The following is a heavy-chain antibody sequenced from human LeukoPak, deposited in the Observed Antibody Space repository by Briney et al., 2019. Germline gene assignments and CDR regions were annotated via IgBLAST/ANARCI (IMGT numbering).Heavy chain of an antibody. J-gene: IGHJ4*02. D-gene: IGHD3-10*01. Sequence: VASVRVSCKASGGTFSSYAISWVRQAPGQGLGWMGGIIPIFGTANYAQKFQGRVTITADESTSTAYMELSSLRSEDTAVYYCAGRSGSYYNAPFDYWGQGTLVTVSS. CDR1: GGTFSSYA. CDR2: IIPIFGTA. CDR3: AGRSGSYYNAPFDY. V-gene: IGHV1-69*01.